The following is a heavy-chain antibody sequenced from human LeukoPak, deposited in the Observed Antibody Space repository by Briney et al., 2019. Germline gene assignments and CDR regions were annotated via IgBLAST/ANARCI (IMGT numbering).Heavy chain of an antibody. V-gene: IGHV4-61*02. CDR2: IYTTENT. CDR1: GGSISSGSYY. CDR3: ARGTVQRYGENSDFAY. Sequence: SETLSLTCTVSGGSISSGSYYWSWIRQPAGKGLEWIGRIYTTENTNYNPSLKSRVTISVDTSKNQFSLKLSSVTAADTAVYYCARGTVQRYGENSDFAYWGQGLLVTVSS. J-gene: IGHJ4*02. D-gene: IGHD4-23*01.